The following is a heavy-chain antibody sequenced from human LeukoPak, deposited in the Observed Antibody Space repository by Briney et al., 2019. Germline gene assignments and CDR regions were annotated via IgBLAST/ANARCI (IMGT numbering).Heavy chain of an antibody. CDR3: ARSRADDYMPRD. CDR1: GGSISSYY. CDR2: IYTSGST. J-gene: IGHJ4*02. D-gene: IGHD4-11*01. V-gene: IGHV4-4*07. Sequence: SETLSLTCTVSGGSISSYYWSWIRQPAGKGLEWIGRIYTSGSTNYNPSLKSRVTISVDKSKNRFSLKLSSVTAADTAVYYCARSRADDYMPRDWGQGTLVTVSS.